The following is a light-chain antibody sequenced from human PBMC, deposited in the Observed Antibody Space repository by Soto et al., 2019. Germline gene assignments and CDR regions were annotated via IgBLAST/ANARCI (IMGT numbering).Light chain of an antibody. Sequence: EIVLTQSPGTLSLSPGERVTLSCSASQSLSSGYLAWYQQKFGQAPRLLIYDASRRATGIPERFSGSGSGTEFTLTIRSLQSEDFALYYCQQYNKWPPINSGQGKRREIK. CDR3: QQYNKWPPIN. CDR1: QSLSSGY. CDR2: DAS. V-gene: IGKV3-20*01. J-gene: IGKJ5*01.